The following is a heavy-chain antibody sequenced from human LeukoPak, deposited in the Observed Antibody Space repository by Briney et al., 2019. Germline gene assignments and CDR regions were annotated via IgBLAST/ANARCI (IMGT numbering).Heavy chain of an antibody. CDR1: GFTFSSYA. J-gene: IGHJ4*02. CDR3: AKCWGYCSSTSCYTHKRHFDY. D-gene: IGHD2-2*02. Sequence: PGGSLRLSCAASGFTFSSYAMSWVRQAPGKGLEWVSAISGSGGSTYYADSVKGRFTISRDNSKNTLYLQMNSLRAEDTAVYYCAKCWGYCSSTSCYTHKRHFDYWGQGTLATVSS. CDR2: ISGSGGST. V-gene: IGHV3-23*01.